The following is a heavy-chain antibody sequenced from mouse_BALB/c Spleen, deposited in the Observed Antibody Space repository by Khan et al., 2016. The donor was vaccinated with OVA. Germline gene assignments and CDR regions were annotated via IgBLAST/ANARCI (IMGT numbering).Heavy chain of an antibody. V-gene: IGHV9-2-1*01. J-gene: IGHJ3*01. Sequence: QIQLVQSGPELKKPGETVKISCKASGYTFTDYSMHWVKQAPGKGLKWMGWINTETGEQTFADDFKGRFAFSLETSASTAYLQINNLKNEDTATYFCARMDDYDWAWFAYWGQGTLVTVSA. CDR1: GYTFTDYS. D-gene: IGHD2-4*01. CDR2: INTETGEQ. CDR3: ARMDDYDWAWFAY.